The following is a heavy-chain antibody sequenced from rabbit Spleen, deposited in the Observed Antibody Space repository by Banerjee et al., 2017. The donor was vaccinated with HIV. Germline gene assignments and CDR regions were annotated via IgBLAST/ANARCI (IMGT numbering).Heavy chain of an antibody. J-gene: IGHJ4*01. Sequence: QEQLKESGGGLVKPEGSLTLTCKASGFSFSDRDVMCWVRQAPGKGLEWIACINTGSSGFTYFASWAKGRFTISKTSSTTVTLQMTSLTAADTATYFCARDLAGAIGWNFYLWGPGTLVTVS. D-gene: IGHD4-1*01. V-gene: IGHV1S45*01. CDR3: ARDLAGAIGWNFYL. CDR1: GFSFSDRDV. CDR2: INTGSSGFT.